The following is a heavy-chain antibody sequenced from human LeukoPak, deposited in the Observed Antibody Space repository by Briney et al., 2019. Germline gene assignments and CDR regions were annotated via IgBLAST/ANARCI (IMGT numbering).Heavy chain of an antibody. V-gene: IGHV4-39*01. D-gene: IGHD1-26*01. CDR3: ARPTVGATRGLDY. J-gene: IGHJ4*02. CDR2: IYYSGTT. CDR1: GGSISSSSYY. Sequence: SETLSLTCTVSGGSISSSSYYWGWIRQPPGKGLEWIGSIYYSGTTYYNPSLKSRVTISVDTSKSQFSLKLSSVTAADTAIYYCARPTVGATRGLDYWGQGILVTVSS.